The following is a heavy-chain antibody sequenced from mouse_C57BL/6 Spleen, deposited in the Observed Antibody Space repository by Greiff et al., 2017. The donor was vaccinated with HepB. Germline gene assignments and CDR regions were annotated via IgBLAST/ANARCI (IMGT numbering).Heavy chain of an antibody. V-gene: IGHV1-81*01. J-gene: IGHJ3*01. CDR3: ARSDSSGSPWFAY. CDR1: GYTFTSYG. CDR2: IYPRSGNT. D-gene: IGHD3-2*02. Sequence: VQLQQSGAELARPGASVKLSCKASGYTFTSYGISWVKQRTGQGLEWIGEIYPRSGNTYYNEKFKGKATLTADKSSSTAYMELRSLTSEDSAVYFCARSDSSGSPWFAYWGQGTLVTVSA.